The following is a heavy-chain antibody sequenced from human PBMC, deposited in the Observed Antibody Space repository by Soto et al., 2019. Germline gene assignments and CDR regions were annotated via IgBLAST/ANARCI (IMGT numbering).Heavy chain of an antibody. CDR1: GFTFSSYS. CDR2: MSGSSSNI. V-gene: IGHV3-48*01. J-gene: IGHJ4*02. CDR3: ARDIVAGSGWYTYDY. D-gene: IGHD6-19*01. Sequence: GGSLRLSCAASGFTFSSYSMNWVRQAPGKGLEGGSYMSGSSSNIYYADSVKGRFTISRDNAMNSLYLQMNSLRAEDTAVYYCARDIVAGSGWYTYDYWGQGTPVTVSS.